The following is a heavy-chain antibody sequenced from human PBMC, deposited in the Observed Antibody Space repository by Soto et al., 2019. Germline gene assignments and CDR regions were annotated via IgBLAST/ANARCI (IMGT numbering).Heavy chain of an antibody. Sequence: EVQLVESGGDLVRSGGSLKVSCAASGFAFSGAAFHWVRQAPGKGLEWVGRIRSKAHNYATEYAASVKGRFTISRDDSRNTAYLQMNSLRAEDTALYYCAKVQEFCGYNCYTVDSWGQGALVTVSS. CDR2: IRSKAHNYAT. CDR1: GFAFSGAA. V-gene: IGHV3-73*02. J-gene: IGHJ4*02. CDR3: AKVQEFCGYNCYTVDS. D-gene: IGHD2-21*02.